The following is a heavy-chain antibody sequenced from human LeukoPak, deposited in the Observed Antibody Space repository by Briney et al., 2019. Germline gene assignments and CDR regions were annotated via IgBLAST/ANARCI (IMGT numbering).Heavy chain of an antibody. CDR3: ASGQYNDLWSGYYVD. CDR1: GGSFSGHY. D-gene: IGHD3-3*01. CDR2: INHSGST. V-gene: IGHV4-34*01. Sequence: SETLSLTCAVYGGSFSGHYWSWIRQPPGKGLEWIGEINHSGSTNYNPSLESRVTISVDTSKNHFSLKLSSVACAETAVYYCASGQYNDLWSGYYVDWGQGTLVTVSA. J-gene: IGHJ4*02.